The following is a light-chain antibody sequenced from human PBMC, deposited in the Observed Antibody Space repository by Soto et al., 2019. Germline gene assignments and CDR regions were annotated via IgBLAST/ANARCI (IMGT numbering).Light chain of an antibody. J-gene: IGKJ3*01. CDR3: QQYNSNFFT. CDR1: ESVSTW. Sequence: DIQMTQSPSTLSASVGDRVIITCRASESVSTWLAWYQQKPGKAPKLLIYKASTLDSGVPSRFSCSGSGTEFTLTIDSLQPDDFATYYCQQYNSNFFTFGPGTKVDIK. CDR2: KAS. V-gene: IGKV1-5*03.